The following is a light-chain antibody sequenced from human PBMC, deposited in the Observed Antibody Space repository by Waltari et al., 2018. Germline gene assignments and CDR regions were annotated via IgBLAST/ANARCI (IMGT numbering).Light chain of an antibody. CDR2: DAS. V-gene: IGKV3-11*01. CDR1: QSVINY. J-gene: IGKJ5*01. CDR3: QQRSNWPLGT. Sequence: EIVLTPSPATLSLSPGERATLSCRASQSVINYLAWYQHKPGQAPRLLLYDASKTATDIPARISGSGSGTDFTLTSSSLVPGDFVVYYCQQRSNWPLGTFGQGTRVEIK.